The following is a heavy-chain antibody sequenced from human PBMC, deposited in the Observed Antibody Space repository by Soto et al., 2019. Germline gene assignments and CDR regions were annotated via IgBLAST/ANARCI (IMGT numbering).Heavy chain of an antibody. J-gene: IGHJ4*02. D-gene: IGHD2-15*01. Sequence: QLQLQESGPGLVKPSETLSLICTVSGGSISSSGFSWAWMRQPPGKGLEWIGDISYGGSTYYSPSLKSRGTISVDTSKSQFSLSLSSVTAADTAVYYFARHDRGGTRKYYFDFWGQGILVTVSS. V-gene: IGHV4-39*01. CDR3: ARHDRGGTRKYYFDF. CDR2: ISYGGST. CDR1: GGSISSSGFS.